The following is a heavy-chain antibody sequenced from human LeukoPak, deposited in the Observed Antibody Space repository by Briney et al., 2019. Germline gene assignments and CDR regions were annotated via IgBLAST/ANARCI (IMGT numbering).Heavy chain of an antibody. J-gene: IGHJ4*02. D-gene: IGHD1-26*01. CDR1: GFTFTSYS. CDR2: ISSSSSYI. Sequence: GGSLRLSCAASGFTFTSYSMNWVRQAPGKGLEWVSSISSSSSYIYYADSVKGRFTISRDNANNSLYLQMNSLRAEDTAMYYCAGSGSYGGYYFDYWGQGTLVTVSS. CDR3: AGSGSYGGYYFDY. V-gene: IGHV3-21*01.